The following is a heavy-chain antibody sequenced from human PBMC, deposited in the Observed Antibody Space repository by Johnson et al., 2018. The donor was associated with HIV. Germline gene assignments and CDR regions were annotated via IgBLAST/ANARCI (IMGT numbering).Heavy chain of an antibody. D-gene: IGHD4-17*01. CDR3: ASRYGDYGLGAFDI. V-gene: IGHV3-9*01. Sequence: QLVESGGGLVQPGRSLRLSCAASGFTFHDYAMHWVRQAPGKGLEWVSGISWNSGSTYYADSVKGRFTISRDNSKNTLYLQMNSLRAEDTAVYYCASRYGDYGLGAFDIWGQGTMVTVSS. J-gene: IGHJ3*02. CDR1: GFTFHDYA. CDR2: ISWNSGST.